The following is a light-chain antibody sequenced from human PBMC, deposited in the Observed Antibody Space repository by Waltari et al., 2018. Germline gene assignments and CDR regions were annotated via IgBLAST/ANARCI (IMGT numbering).Light chain of an antibody. J-gene: IGKJ4*01. CDR2: DAS. CDR3: QQRSNWPLT. CDR1: QSVSSY. Sequence: EIVLTQSPATLSLSPGERATISCRASQSVSSYLAWSQQKPGQAPRLLIYDASNRATGIPARFSGSGSGTDFTLTISSLEPEDFAVYYCQQRSNWPLTFGGGTKVEIK. V-gene: IGKV3-11*01.